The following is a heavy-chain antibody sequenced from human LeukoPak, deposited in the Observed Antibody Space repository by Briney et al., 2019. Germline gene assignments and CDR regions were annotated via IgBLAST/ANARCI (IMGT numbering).Heavy chain of an antibody. J-gene: IGHJ4*02. V-gene: IGHV1-18*01. CDR1: GYTFTSYG. Sequence: GASVKVSCKASGYTFTSYGISWVRQAPEQGLEWMGWISAYNGNTNYAQKLQGRVTMTTDTSTSTAYMELRSLRSDDTAVYYCAREIGIAVAGTSDYWGQGTLVTVSS. D-gene: IGHD6-19*01. CDR2: ISAYNGNT. CDR3: AREIGIAVAGTSDY.